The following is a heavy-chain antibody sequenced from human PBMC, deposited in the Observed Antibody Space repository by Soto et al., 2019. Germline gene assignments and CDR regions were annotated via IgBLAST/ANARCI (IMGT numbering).Heavy chain of an antibody. J-gene: IGHJ4*02. CDR2: ISAYNGNT. CDR3: VRVVDVGLVDY. V-gene: IGHV1-18*01. D-gene: IGHD2-21*01. CDR1: GYTFTSYG. Sequence: QVQLVQSGAEVKKPGASVKVSCKASGYTFTSYGISGVRQAPGQGLEWMGWISAYNGNTKYAQKLQGRVTMTTDTSTSTAYMAVRSLRSGDTAVYYCVRVVDVGLVDYWGQGTLVTVSS.